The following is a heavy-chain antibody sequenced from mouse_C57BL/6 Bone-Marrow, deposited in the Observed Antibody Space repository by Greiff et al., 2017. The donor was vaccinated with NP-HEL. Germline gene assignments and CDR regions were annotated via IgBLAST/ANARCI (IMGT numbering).Heavy chain of an antibody. CDR1: GFNIKDDY. D-gene: IGHD1-1*01. V-gene: IGHV14-4*01. Sequence: EVQLQQSGAELVRPGASVKLSCTVSGFNIKDDYMHWVKQRPEQGLEWIGWIDPENGDTEYASKFQGKDTLTADTSSNTAYLQLSSLTSEDTAVYYCTTGGSSPYAMDYWGQGTSVTVSS. CDR2: IDPENGDT. J-gene: IGHJ4*01. CDR3: TTGGSSPYAMDY.